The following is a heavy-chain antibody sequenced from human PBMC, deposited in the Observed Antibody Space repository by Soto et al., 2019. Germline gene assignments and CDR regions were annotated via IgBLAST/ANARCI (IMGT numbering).Heavy chain of an antibody. J-gene: IGHJ6*02. CDR1: GGSFSGYY. Sequence: TLSLTCAVYGGSFSGYYWSWIRQPPGKGLEWIGEINHSGSTNYNPSLKSQVTISVDTSKNQFSLKLSSVTAADTVLYFCAIGPGGKYYYYYYGMDVWGQGTTVTVSS. CDR3: AIGPGGKYYYYYYGMDV. CDR2: INHSGST. V-gene: IGHV4-34*01. D-gene: IGHD1-1*01.